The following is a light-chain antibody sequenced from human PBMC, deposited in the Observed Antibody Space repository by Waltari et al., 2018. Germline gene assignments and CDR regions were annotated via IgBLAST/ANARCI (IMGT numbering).Light chain of an antibody. V-gene: IGKV4-1*01. CDR2: WAS. Sequence: DIVMTQSPDSLSLSLGDRATINCKSSQTILYNSNNKNYLSWDQQKPGQPPKLLIYWASTRDAGVPDRFSGSGAVTDFTLAISSLQAEDVAVYYCQQYYSGLTFGGGTRVEIK. J-gene: IGKJ4*01. CDR3: QQYYSGLT. CDR1: QTILYNSNNKNY.